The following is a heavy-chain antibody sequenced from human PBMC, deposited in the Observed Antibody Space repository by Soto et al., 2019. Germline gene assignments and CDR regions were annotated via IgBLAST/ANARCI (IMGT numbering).Heavy chain of an antibody. CDR3: ARLVFNYYHMDV. CDR1: GGSFSGYY. CDR2: INHSGST. D-gene: IGHD2-8*01. J-gene: IGHJ6*03. Sequence: SETLSLTCAVYGGSFSGYYWSWIRQPPGKGLEWIGEINHSGSTNYNPSLKSRVTISVDTSKNQFSLKLSSVTAADTAVYYCARLVFNYYHMDVWGKGTTVTVSS. V-gene: IGHV4-34*01.